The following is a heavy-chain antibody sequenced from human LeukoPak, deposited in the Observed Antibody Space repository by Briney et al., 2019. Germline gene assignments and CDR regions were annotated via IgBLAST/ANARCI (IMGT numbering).Heavy chain of an antibody. J-gene: IGHJ4*02. D-gene: IGHD6-19*01. CDR1: GFTFSSYE. CDR3: AKEPLAVAGTSELDY. Sequence: PGGSLRLSCAASGFTFSSYEMNWVRQAPGKGLEWVSAISGSGGSTYYADSVKGRFTISRDNSKNTLYLQMNSLRAEDTAVYYCAKEPLAVAGTSELDYWGQGTLVTVSS. V-gene: IGHV3-23*01. CDR2: ISGSGGST.